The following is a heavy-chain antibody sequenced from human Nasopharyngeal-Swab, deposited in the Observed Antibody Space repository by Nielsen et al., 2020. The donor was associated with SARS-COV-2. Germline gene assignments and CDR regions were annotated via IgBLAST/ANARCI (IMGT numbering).Heavy chain of an antibody. CDR1: GFTFSNYH. J-gene: IGHJ4*02. D-gene: IGHD2-8*02. V-gene: IGHV3-48*04. CDR3: ARDPDWYWYAIDS. CDR2: ISASGDTI. Sequence: GGSLRLSCAASGFTFSNYHMNWVRQAPGKGLEWVSYISASGDTIYYADSVKGRLTISRDNAKDSLYLQMNSLRAEDTAVYYCARDPDWYWYAIDSWGQGTLVTVSS.